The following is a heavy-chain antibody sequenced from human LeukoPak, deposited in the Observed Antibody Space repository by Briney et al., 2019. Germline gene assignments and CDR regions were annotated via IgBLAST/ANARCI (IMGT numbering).Heavy chain of an antibody. CDR2: INPNSGGT. V-gene: IGHV1-2*02. Sequence: ASVKVSCKSSGYTFTGYYMHWVRQAPGQGLEWMGWINPNSGGTNYAQKFQGRVTMTRDTSISTANMELSRLRSDDTAVYYCARGSSGSPGDWGQGSLVTVSS. J-gene: IGHJ4*02. CDR3: ARGSSGSPGD. D-gene: IGHD1-26*01. CDR1: GYTFTGYY.